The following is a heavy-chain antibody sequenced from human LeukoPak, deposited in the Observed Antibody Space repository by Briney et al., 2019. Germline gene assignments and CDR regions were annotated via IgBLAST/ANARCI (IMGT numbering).Heavy chain of an antibody. CDR3: AKGHQVTFFDY. D-gene: IGHD5-18*01. CDR2: ISSTGDST. J-gene: IGHJ4*02. V-gene: IGHV3-23*01. Sequence: PGGSLRLSCAASGFTFSSYAMSWVRQTPGKGLEWVSTISSTGDSTHHADSVKGRFTISRDNSKNTLYLQMNSLRAEDTAVYYCAKGHQVTFFDYWGQGTLVTVSS. CDR1: GFTFSSYA.